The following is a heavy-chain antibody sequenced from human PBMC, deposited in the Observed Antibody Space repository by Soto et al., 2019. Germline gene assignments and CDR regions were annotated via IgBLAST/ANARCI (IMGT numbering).Heavy chain of an antibody. CDR3: AILCRVPTLGYFFDY. Sequence: ASMKVSCKVSGYTLPELSMHWVRQAPVKGLEWMGGFDPEDGETIYAQKFQGRVTMTEDTSTDTAYMELSSLRSEDTAVYYCAILCRVPTLGYFFDYWGQGTLVTVSS. CDR2: FDPEDGET. D-gene: IGHD3-16*01. CDR1: GYTLPELS. V-gene: IGHV1-24*01. J-gene: IGHJ4*02.